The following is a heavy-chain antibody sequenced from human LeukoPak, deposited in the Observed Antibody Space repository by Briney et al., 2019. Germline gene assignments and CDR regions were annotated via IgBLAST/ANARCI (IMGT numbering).Heavy chain of an antibody. V-gene: IGHV1-3*01. Sequence: ASVKVSCKASGYTFTSYAMHWVRQAPGQRLEWMGWINAGNGNTKYSPKFQGRVTITRGTSASTAYMELSSLRSEDTAVYYCARETSEDYDILTGYLPWGQGTLVTVSS. CDR2: INAGNGNT. J-gene: IGHJ5*02. CDR3: ARETSEDYDILTGYLP. D-gene: IGHD3-9*01. CDR1: GYTFTSYA.